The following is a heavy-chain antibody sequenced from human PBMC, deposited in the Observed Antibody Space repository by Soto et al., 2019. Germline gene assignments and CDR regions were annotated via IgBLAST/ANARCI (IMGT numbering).Heavy chain of an antibody. J-gene: IGHJ4*02. CDR1: GYTFTGDY. CDR2: INPNNGDT. D-gene: IGHD3-22*01. CDR3: ARAFGYYDSGGYLLW. V-gene: IGHV1-2*02. Sequence: QVQLVQSGVEVKKPGASVKVSCKASGYTFTGDYLHWVRQAPGQGLEWMGWINPNNGDTNFAQKFQDRVTMTRDTSVSTAYMELNRLRSDDAAVYYCARAFGYYDSGGYLLWWGQGSLVTVSS.